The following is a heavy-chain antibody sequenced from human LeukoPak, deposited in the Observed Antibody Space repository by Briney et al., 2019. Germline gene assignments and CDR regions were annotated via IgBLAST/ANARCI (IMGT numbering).Heavy chain of an antibody. D-gene: IGHD7-27*01. CDR1: GYSISSGYY. CDR3: ARGTGDFNEFDY. V-gene: IGHV4-38-2*01. CDR2: VYHSGST. Sequence: SETLSLICAVSGYSISSGYYWGWVRQSPGRGLEWIGTVYHSGSTYYNPSLRSRVSISVDTSKNRFSLNLRSVTAADTAVYYCARGTGDFNEFDYWGQGTLVTVSS. J-gene: IGHJ4*02.